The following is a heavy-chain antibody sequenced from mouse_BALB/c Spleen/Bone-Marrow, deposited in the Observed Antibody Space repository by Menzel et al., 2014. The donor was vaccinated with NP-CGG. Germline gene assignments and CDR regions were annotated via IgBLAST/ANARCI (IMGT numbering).Heavy chain of an antibody. D-gene: IGHD2-4*01. Sequence: EVKLMESGGGLVQPGGSLKLSCAASGFTFSSYGMSWVRQTPDKRLELVATINSNGGSTYYPDSVKGRFTISRDNAKNALYLQMSSLKSEDTAMYYCVRGKIYDYDYWGQGTTLTVSS. V-gene: IGHV5-6-3*01. CDR1: GFTFSSYG. J-gene: IGHJ2*01. CDR2: INSNGGST. CDR3: VRGKIYDYDY.